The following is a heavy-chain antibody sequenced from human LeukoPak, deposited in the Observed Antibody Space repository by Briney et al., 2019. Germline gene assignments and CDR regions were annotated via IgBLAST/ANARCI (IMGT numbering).Heavy chain of an antibody. V-gene: IGHV3-7*01. CDR1: GFTFSSYG. J-gene: IGHJ4*02. Sequence: GGSLRLSCAASGFTFSSYGMHWVRQAPGKGLEWVANIKQDGNEKYYVDSVKGRFTISRDNAKNSLFLQMSSLRAEDTAVYYCARGGGNFDFWGQGTLVTVSS. CDR3: ARGGGNFDF. CDR2: IKQDGNEK.